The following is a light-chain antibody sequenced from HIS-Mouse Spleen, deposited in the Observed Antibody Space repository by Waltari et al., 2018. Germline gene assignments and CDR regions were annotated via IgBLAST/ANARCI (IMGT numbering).Light chain of an antibody. J-gene: IGLJ2*01. CDR2: DDS. V-gene: IGLV3-10*01. CDR1: ALLQNY. Sequence: SYELTQPPSVSVSPGQPARITCSADALLQNYAYWYQQKSGQAPVLVIYDDSKRPSGIPERFSGSSSGTMATLTISGAQVEDEADYYCYSTDSSGNHRVFGGGTKLTVL. CDR3: YSTDSSGNHRV.